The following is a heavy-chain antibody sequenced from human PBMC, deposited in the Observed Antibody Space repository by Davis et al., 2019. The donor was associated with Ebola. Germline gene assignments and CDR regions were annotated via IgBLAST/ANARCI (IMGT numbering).Heavy chain of an antibody. CDR3: AKAYANPSKRFDS. CDR2: INPDGSFT. CDR1: GFTFSSYW. D-gene: IGHD2-2*01. J-gene: IGHJ4*02. V-gene: IGHV3-74*03. Sequence: PGGSLRLSCAASGFTFSSYWMHWVRQAPGKGLVWVSRINPDGSFTEYADSVKGRFSISRDSTSNTLYLQMNSLSAEDTAVYYCAKAYANPSKRFDSWGQGALVTVSS.